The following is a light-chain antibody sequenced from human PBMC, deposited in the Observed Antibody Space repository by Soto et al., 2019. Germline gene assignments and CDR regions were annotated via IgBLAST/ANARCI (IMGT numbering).Light chain of an antibody. CDR1: QSISIW. J-gene: IGKJ2*01. CDR2: KAS. Sequence: DIQMTQSPSTLSASVGDRVTITCRASQSISIWLAWYQQKPGKAPKLLIYKASSLESGVPSRFSGSGSGTEFTLTISSLQPDDFATYYCQQYNSYPDTFGQGTKLEIK. V-gene: IGKV1-5*03. CDR3: QQYNSYPDT.